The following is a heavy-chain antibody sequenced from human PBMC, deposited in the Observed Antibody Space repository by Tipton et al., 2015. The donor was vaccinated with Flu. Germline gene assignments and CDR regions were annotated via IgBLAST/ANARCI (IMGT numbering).Heavy chain of an antibody. V-gene: IGHV4-4*07. D-gene: IGHD3-10*01. CDR1: GGSISSYY. J-gene: IGHJ6*02. CDR3: AREMYGSGSWGGYYYYGMDV. Sequence: TLSLTCTVSGGSISSYYWSWIRQPPGKGLEWIGRMYTSGSTNDNPSLKSRVTMSLDTSKNQFSLKLTSVTAADTAVYYCAREMYGSGSWGGYYYYGMDVWGQGTAVTVSS. CDR2: MYTSGST.